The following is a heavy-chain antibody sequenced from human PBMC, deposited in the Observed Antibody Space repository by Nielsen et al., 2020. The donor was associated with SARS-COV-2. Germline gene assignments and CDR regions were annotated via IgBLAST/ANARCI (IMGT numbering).Heavy chain of an antibody. J-gene: IGHJ6*02. CDR2: IYYSGST. CDR1: GGSISSSSYY. CDR3: ARDSEVGATPYGMDV. Sequence: GSLRLSCTVSGGSISSSSYYWGWIRQPPGKGLEWIGSIYYSGSTYYNPSLKSRVTISVDTSKNQFSLKLSSVTAADTAVYYCARDSEVGATPYGMDVWGQGTTVTVSS. V-gene: IGHV4-39*02. D-gene: IGHD1-26*01.